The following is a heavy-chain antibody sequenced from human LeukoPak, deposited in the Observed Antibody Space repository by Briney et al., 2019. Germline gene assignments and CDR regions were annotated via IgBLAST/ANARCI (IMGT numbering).Heavy chain of an antibody. CDR1: GYSFTKYW. Sequence: GESLKISCKGSGYSFTKYWIGWVRQMPGKGLEWMGIIYPGDSDTRYSPSFQGQDTISADKSTSTAYLQWSSLKASDTAMYYCARLNNYVYLSDYWGQGTLVTVSS. CDR2: IYPGDSDT. V-gene: IGHV5-51*01. J-gene: IGHJ4*02. CDR3: ARLNNYVYLSDY. D-gene: IGHD5-18*01.